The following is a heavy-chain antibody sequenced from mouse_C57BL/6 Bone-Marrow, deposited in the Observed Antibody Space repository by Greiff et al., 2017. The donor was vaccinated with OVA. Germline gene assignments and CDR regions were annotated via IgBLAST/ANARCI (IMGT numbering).Heavy chain of an antibody. CDR3: ARSDWDDY. V-gene: IGHV1-19*01. CDR1: GYTFTDYY. Sequence: EVQLQESGPVLVKPGASVKMSCKASGYTFTDYYMNWVKQSHGKSLEWIGVINPYNGGTSYNQKVKGKATLTVDKSSSTAYIELNSLTSEDSAVYYCARSDWDDYWGQGTTLTVSS. D-gene: IGHD4-1*01. CDR2: INPYNGGT. J-gene: IGHJ2*01.